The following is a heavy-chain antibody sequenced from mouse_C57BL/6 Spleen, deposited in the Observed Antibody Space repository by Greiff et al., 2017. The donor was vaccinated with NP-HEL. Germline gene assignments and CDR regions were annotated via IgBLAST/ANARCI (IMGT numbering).Heavy chain of an antibody. D-gene: IGHD1-1*01. V-gene: IGHV1-81*01. J-gene: IGHJ2*01. CDR3: ARWSYGSIYVYYFGY. Sequence: VQLQQSGAELARPGASVKLSCKASGYTFTSYGISWVKQRTGQGLEWIGEIYPRSGNTYYNEKFKGKATLTADKSSTTAYMKLRSLTSDDYAVYFCARWSYGSIYVYYFGYWGQGTTLTVSS. CDR2: IYPRSGNT. CDR1: GYTFTSYG.